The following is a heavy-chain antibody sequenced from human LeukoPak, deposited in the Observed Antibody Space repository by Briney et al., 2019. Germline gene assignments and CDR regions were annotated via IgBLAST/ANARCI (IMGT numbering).Heavy chain of an antibody. D-gene: IGHD3-22*01. CDR1: GYTFTGYY. CDR3: ARDTPTYYYDSSGYYYSDY. V-gene: IGHV1-2*02. CDR2: INPNSGGT. J-gene: IGHJ4*02. Sequence: ASVKVSCKAPGYTFTGYYMHWVRQAPGQGLEWMGWINPNSGGTNYAQKFLGRVTMTRDTSISTAYMELSRLRSDDTAVYYCARDTPTYYYDSSGYYYSDYWGQGTLVTVSS.